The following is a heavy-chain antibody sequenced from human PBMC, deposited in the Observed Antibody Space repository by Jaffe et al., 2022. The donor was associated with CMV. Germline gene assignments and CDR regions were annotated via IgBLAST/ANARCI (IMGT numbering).Heavy chain of an antibody. CDR3: ARDIASGSYDWFDP. J-gene: IGHJ5*02. Sequence: QVQLVQSGAEVKKPGASVKVSCKASGYTFTSYAMHWVRQAPGQRLEWMGWINAGNGNTKYSQKFQGRVTITRDTSASTAYMELSSLRSEDTAVYYCARDIASGSYDWFDPWGQGTLVTVSS. CDR2: INAGNGNT. V-gene: IGHV1-3*01. D-gene: IGHD1-26*01. CDR1: GYTFTSYA.